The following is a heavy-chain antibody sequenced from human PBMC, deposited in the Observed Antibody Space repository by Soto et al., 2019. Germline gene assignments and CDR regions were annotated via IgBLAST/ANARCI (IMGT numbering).Heavy chain of an antibody. CDR3: ARGRITMVRGPGTFDI. CDR2: INAGNGNT. CDR1: GYTFTSYA. Sequence: ASVKVSCKASGYTFTSYAMHWVRQAPGQRLEWMGWINAGNGNTKYSQKFQGRVTITRDTSASTAYMELSSLRSEDTAVYYCARGRITMVRGPGTFDIWGQGTMVTVS. J-gene: IGHJ3*02. V-gene: IGHV1-3*01. D-gene: IGHD3-10*01.